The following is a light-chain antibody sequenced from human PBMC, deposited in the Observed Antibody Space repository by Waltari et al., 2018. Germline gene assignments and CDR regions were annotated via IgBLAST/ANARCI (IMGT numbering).Light chain of an antibody. J-gene: IGLJ1*01. CDR1: SSNIGAGYD. CDR3: QSYDSSLSGFYV. CDR2: GNS. V-gene: IGLV1-40*01. Sequence: QSVLTQPPSVSGAPGQRVTISCTGSSSNIGAGYDVPWHQQLPGTAPKLLSYGNSNRPSGVPDRFSGSKSGTSASLAITGLQAEDEADYYCQSYDSSLSGFYVFGTGTKVTVL.